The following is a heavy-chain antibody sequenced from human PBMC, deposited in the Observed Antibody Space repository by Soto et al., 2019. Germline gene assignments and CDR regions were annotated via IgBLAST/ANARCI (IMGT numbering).Heavy chain of an antibody. D-gene: IGHD3-3*01. Sequence: GRLLRVSYGGSGVTFCSYWMHRVRQDPGKGLVWVSRIKSDGSSTTYADSVQGRFTVSRDNAKNTLYLQMNSLRAEDTAVYYCSSFRTYYDFWGGYPGSDPRGQGTLVTGSS. CDR2: IKSDGSST. V-gene: IGHV3-74*01. CDR3: SSFRTYYDFWGGYPGSDP. J-gene: IGHJ5*02. CDR1: GVTFCSYW.